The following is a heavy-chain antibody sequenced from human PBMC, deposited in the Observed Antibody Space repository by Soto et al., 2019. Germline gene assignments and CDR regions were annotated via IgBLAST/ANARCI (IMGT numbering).Heavy chain of an antibody. CDR2: IYYTGST. V-gene: IGHV4-30-4*01. Sequence: QVQLQESGPGVVKPSQTLSLTRTVSGGSFSSGDYYWSWVRQPPGKGLEWIGYIYYTGSTFNNPSLKSRVSLSIDTSKTQFSLKLSSVTAADTAVYYCARIHFGDEPSYYYYGMDVWGQGTTVTVSS. J-gene: IGHJ6*02. CDR3: ARIHFGDEPSYYYYGMDV. CDR1: GGSFSSGDYY. D-gene: IGHD4-17*01.